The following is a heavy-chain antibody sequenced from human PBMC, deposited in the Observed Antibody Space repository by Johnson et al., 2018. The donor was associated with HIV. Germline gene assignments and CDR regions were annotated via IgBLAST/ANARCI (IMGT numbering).Heavy chain of an antibody. CDR2: INSDWSST. D-gene: IGHD3-9*01. CDR3: ARAPSRLRYFDWSEDAFDI. J-gene: IGHJ3*02. Sequence: VQLVESGGGLVQPGGSLRLSCAASGFTFSSYWMHWVRQAPGKGLVWVSRINSDWSSTSYADSVKGRFTISRDNAKNTLYLQMNSLRAEDTAVYYCARAPSRLRYFDWSEDAFDIWGQGTMVTVS. V-gene: IGHV3-74*02. CDR1: GFTFSSYW.